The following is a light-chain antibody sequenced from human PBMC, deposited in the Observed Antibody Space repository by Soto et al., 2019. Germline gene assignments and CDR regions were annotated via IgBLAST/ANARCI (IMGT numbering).Light chain of an antibody. Sequence: DIQMTQSPSSVSASLGDRVTITCRASQDISNHLAWFQQQPGRAPKILVYLASSLQSGVPSRFSGSGSGTDFTLTISSLQPEDFATYYCQQAHSFPRSFGQGTILEIK. V-gene: IGKV1-12*01. J-gene: IGKJ2*01. CDR3: QQAHSFPRS. CDR2: LAS. CDR1: QDISNH.